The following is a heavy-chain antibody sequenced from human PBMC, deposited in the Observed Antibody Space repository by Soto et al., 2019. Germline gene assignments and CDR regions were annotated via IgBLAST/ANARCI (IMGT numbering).Heavy chain of an antibody. CDR1: GGTFSSYR. CDR2: IVPIYRTA. D-gene: IGHD6-13*01. V-gene: IGHV1-69*13. J-gene: IGHJ4*02. CDR3: ARDSGAKLSSS. Sequence: SVKVSCKASGGTFSSYRFNWVRQARGQGLEWLGGIVPIYRTADYARKFQGRVTITADESTRTVYMELSSLKSQDTALYYCARDSGAKLSSSWGQGTLVTVSS.